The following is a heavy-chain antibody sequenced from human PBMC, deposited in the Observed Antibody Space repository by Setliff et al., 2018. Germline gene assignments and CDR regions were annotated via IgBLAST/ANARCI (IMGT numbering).Heavy chain of an antibody. CDR1: GFTFSSYA. CDR3: TRGGEMATHLGY. Sequence: QPGGSLRLSCAASGFTFSSYAITWVRQAPGKGLEWVSIISASGDTTYYADSVKGRFTISRDNSKNTLYLQMNSLRADDTAVYYCTRGGEMATHLGYWGQGTLVTVSS. CDR2: ISASGDTT. J-gene: IGHJ4*02. V-gene: IGHV3-23*01. D-gene: IGHD3-16*01.